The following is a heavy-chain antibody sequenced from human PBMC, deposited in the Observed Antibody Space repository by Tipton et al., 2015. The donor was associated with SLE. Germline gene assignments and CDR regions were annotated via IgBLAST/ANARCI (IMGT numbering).Heavy chain of an antibody. CDR2: IYYSGST. CDR3: ATSGYDSLNWFDP. D-gene: IGHD5-12*01. CDR1: GGSISSYY. Sequence: TLSLTCTVSGGSISSYYWSWIRQPPGKGLEWIGYIYYSGSTNYNPSLKSRLIISVDTSKNQFSLKLSSVTAADTAVYYCATSGYDSLNWFDPWGQGTPVTVSS. J-gene: IGHJ5*02. V-gene: IGHV4-59*01.